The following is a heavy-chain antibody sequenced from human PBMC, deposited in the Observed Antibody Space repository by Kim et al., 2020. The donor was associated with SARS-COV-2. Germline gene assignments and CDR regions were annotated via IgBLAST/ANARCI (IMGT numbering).Heavy chain of an antibody. CDR3: AKLPPGD. D-gene: IGHD1-1*01. J-gene: IGHJ4*02. CDR1: GSIVGSYY. V-gene: IGHV3-74*01. Sequence: GGSLRLSCVASGSIVGSYYLNWVRQAPGKGLEWVARINSDGTTKRYAASVKGRSTISKDSAQNPFYLQMNNLRPEETAMYYGAKLPPGDWFQGTLFNV. CDR2: INSDGTTK.